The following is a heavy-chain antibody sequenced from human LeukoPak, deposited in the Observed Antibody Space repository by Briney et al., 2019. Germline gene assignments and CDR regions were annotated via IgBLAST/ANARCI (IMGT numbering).Heavy chain of an antibody. Sequence: SETLSLTCTVSGGSMNNYYWSWFRRPPGKGLEWIAYVYQTGDTRYNPSLKSRVSISLDTSKNQFSLKLSSVTAADTAVYYCASSPGYVFYYGMDVWGQGTTVTVSS. CDR1: GGSMNNYY. D-gene: IGHD3-16*01. J-gene: IGHJ6*02. CDR3: ASSPGYVFYYGMDV. CDR2: VYQTGDT. V-gene: IGHV4-59*12.